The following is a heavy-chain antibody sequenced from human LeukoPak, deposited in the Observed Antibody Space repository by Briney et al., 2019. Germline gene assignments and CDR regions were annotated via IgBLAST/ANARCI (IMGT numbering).Heavy chain of an antibody. D-gene: IGHD3-16*01. J-gene: IGHJ4*02. V-gene: IGHV3-66*01. CDR3: TRDIWGSRGD. Sequence: GGSLRLSCGASGFTVSSNYMSWVRQAPGKGLEWVSVIYSGDSTYYADSVKGRFTISRDNSKNTLDLQMNSLRADDTAVYYCTRDIWGSRGDWGQGTLIAVSS. CDR2: IYSGDST. CDR1: GFTVSSNY.